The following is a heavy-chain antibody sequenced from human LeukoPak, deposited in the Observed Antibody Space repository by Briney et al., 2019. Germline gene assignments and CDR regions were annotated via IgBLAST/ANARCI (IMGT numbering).Heavy chain of an antibody. V-gene: IGHV3-53*05. CDR1: GFTVSSNY. J-gene: IGHJ4*02. Sequence: GGSLRLSCAASGFTVSSNYMSWVRQAPGKGLEWVSVIYSGGSTYYADSVKGRFTISRDNSKNTLYLQMNSLRAEDTAVYYCAKDKDLDGDGYFDYWGQGTLVTVSS. CDR2: IYSGGST. D-gene: IGHD4-17*01. CDR3: AKDKDLDGDGYFDY.